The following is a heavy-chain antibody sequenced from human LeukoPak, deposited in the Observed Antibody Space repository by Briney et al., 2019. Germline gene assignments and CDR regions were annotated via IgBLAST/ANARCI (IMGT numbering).Heavy chain of an antibody. J-gene: IGHJ5*02. D-gene: IGHD5-24*01. CDR1: ADSISGYY. V-gene: IGHV4-59*01. CDR3: ARESRDDDWFDP. Sequence: SETLSLTCAVSADSISGYYWSWIRQPPGKRLEWIGYIFHSGFTNYNPSLQSRVTISIDTSKNQFSLKLSSVTAADTAVYYCARESRDDDWFDPWGQGILVTVSS. CDR2: IFHSGFT.